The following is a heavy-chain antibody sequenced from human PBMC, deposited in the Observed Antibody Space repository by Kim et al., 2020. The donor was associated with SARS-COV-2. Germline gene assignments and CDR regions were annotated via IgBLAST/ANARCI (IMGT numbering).Heavy chain of an antibody. CDR2: ISYDGSNK. V-gene: IGHV3-30*18. J-gene: IGHJ4*02. CDR1: GFTFSSYG. Sequence: GGSLRLSCAASGFTFSSYGMHWVRQAPGKGLEWVAVISYDGSNKYYTDSVKGRFTISRDNSKNTLYLQMNRLRAEDTAVYYCAKQVGLYALDFGVVIMGPVDYWGQGTLVTVSS. CDR3: AKQVGLYALDFGVVIMGPVDY. D-gene: IGHD3-3*01.